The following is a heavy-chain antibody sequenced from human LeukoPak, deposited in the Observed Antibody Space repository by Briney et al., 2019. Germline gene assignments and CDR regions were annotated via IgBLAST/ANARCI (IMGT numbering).Heavy chain of an antibody. V-gene: IGHV4-31*03. D-gene: IGHD4-23*01. J-gene: IGHJ3*02. Sequence: SQTLSLTCTVSGGSISRGGYYWSWIRQHPGKGLEWIGYIYYSGSTYYNPSLKSRVTISVDTSKNQFSLKLSSVTAADTAVYYCARVVGRWRAAFDIWGQGTMVTVSS. CDR3: ARVVGRWRAAFDI. CDR1: GGSISRGGYY. CDR2: IYYSGST.